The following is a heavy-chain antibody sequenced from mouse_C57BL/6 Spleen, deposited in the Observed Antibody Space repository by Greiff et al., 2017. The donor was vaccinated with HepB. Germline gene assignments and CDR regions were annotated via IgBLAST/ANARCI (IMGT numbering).Heavy chain of an antibody. Sequence: QVQLQQPGAELVKPGASVKLSCKASGYTFTSYWMHWVKQRPGQGLEWIGMIHPNSGSTNYNEKFKSKATLTVDKSSSTAYMQLSSMTSEDSAVYYCDLDSTEGDYAMDYWGQGTSVTVSS. CDR2: IHPNSGST. J-gene: IGHJ4*01. CDR3: DLDSTEGDYAMDY. V-gene: IGHV1-64*01. CDR1: GYTFTSYW. D-gene: IGHD2-5*01.